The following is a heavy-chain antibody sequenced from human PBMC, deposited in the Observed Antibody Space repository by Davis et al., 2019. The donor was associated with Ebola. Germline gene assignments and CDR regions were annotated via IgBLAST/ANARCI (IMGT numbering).Heavy chain of an antibody. CDR3: AREGNVLRFLEWSLHTNWFDP. V-gene: IGHV1-18*01. CDR2: ISAYNGNT. J-gene: IGHJ5*02. Sequence: ASVKVSCKASGYTFTSYGISWVRQAPGQGLEWMGWISAYNGNTNYAQKLQGRVTMTTDTSTSTAYMELRSLRSDDTAVYYCAREGNVLRFLEWSLHTNWFDPWGQGQWSPSLQ. D-gene: IGHD3-3*01. CDR1: GYTFTSYG.